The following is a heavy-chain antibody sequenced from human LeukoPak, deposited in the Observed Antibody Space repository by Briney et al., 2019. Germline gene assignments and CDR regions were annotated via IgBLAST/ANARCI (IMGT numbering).Heavy chain of an antibody. Sequence: SQTLSLTCAISGDSVSSNSVTWNWIRQSPSRGLEWLGSTYYRSTWYNDYAVSVRGRITVNPDTSKNQSSLHLISVTPEDTAVYYCARRLTQYDCFDPWGQGILVTVSS. D-gene: IGHD2-2*01. V-gene: IGHV6-1*01. CDR1: GDSVSSNSVT. CDR3: ARRLTQYDCFDP. CDR2: TYYRSTWYN. J-gene: IGHJ5*02.